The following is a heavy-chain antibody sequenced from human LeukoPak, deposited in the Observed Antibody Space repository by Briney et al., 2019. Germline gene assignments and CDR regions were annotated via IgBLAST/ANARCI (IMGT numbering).Heavy chain of an antibody. D-gene: IGHD4-11*01. Sequence: ASVKVSCKASGYTFTDYGVTWVRQAPGQGLEWMGWITGYNDNTNYAQNLQGRLTMTADTSTTTSYMELRSLASDDTAVYYCARGGVTSAFMDVWGKGTTVTVSP. J-gene: IGHJ6*04. V-gene: IGHV1-18*01. CDR2: ITGYNDNT. CDR3: ARGGVTSAFMDV. CDR1: GYTFTDYG.